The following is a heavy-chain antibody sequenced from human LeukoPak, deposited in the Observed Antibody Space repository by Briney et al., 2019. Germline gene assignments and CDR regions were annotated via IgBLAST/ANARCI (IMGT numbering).Heavy chain of an antibody. Sequence: GGSLRDSRAASGFTFISYAMRWVRPAPGKGLEWVSGICVSGGRTYYVDSVKGRFTISRENSKNTLYLQMNSLRAEDTAVYYCAKDGRYSYGPEPAFDIWGQGTMVTVSS. V-gene: IGHV3-23*01. CDR1: GFTFISYA. CDR2: ICVSGGRT. CDR3: AKDGRYSYGPEPAFDI. D-gene: IGHD5-18*01. J-gene: IGHJ3*02.